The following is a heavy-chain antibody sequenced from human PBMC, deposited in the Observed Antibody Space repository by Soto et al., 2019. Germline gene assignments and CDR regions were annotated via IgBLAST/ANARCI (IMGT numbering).Heavy chain of an antibody. CDR1: GFTFSRYW. CDR2: ISGDGVHT. D-gene: IGHD3-16*01. CDR3: ARLGFVGEGDF. Sequence: EVQLAESGGGLIQPGGSLRLSCATSGFTFSRYWIHWVRQAPGEWLVWVSSISGDGVHTDYAESVKGRFTVSRDIAKSTGYLQMNNLRAEDTAIYYCARLGFVGEGDFWGQGILVTVSS. V-gene: IGHV3-74*01. J-gene: IGHJ4*02.